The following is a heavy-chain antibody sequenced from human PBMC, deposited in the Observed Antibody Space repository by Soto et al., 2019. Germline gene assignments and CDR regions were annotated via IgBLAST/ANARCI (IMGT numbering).Heavy chain of an antibody. J-gene: IGHJ4*02. Sequence: GGSLRLSCAASGFTFRSYSMNWVRQAPGKGLEWVSYISSSSSTIYYADSVKGRFTISRDDARNSLYLQMDSLRAEDTAVYYCARDYCSSANCYFDDWGQGTLVTVSS. D-gene: IGHD2-2*01. CDR1: GFTFRSYS. CDR2: ISSSSSTI. CDR3: ARDYCSSANCYFDD. V-gene: IGHV3-48*01.